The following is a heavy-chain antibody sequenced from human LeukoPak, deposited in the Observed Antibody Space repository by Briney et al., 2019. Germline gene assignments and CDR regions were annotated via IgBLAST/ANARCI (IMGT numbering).Heavy chain of an antibody. V-gene: IGHV1-2*02. Sequence: ASVNVSCKASGYTFTGYYMHWVRQAPGQGLECMGWINPNRGGTNYAQKFQGRVTMTRDTSISTAYMELSRLRSDDTAVYYCARNYCSSTSCYEFDYWGQGTLVTVSS. CDR3: ARNYCSSTSCYEFDY. J-gene: IGHJ4*02. CDR1: GYTFTGYY. CDR2: INPNRGGT. D-gene: IGHD2-2*01.